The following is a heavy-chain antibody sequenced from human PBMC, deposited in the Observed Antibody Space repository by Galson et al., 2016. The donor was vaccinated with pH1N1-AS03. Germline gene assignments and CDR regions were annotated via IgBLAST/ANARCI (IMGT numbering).Heavy chain of an antibody. V-gene: IGHV3-23*01. Sequence: SLRLSCAASGFIFSNYAMTWVRQAPGKGLQWVSTISGLGESTKYADSVKGRFTISRDNSENTVNLHMNSLRVEDTAVYYCANRGDTLGFFESWGQGTLVTVSS. D-gene: IGHD4-17*01. CDR3: ANRGDTLGFFES. CDR2: ISGLGEST. J-gene: IGHJ4*02. CDR1: GFIFSNYA.